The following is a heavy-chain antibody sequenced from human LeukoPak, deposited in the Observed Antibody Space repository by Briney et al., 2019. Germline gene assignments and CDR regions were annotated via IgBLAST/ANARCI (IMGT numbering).Heavy chain of an antibody. Sequence: GGSLRLSCAASGFTFSDYYMTWIRQAPGKGLEWISYISSGGRTMYYTDSVKGRFTISRDNAKNSLYLQMNSLRAEDTAVYYCARDLGDTMVRGVPSFDYWGQGTLVTVSS. CDR2: ISSGGRTM. V-gene: IGHV3-11*04. J-gene: IGHJ4*02. CDR1: GFTFSDYY. CDR3: ARDLGDTMVRGVPSFDY. D-gene: IGHD3-10*01.